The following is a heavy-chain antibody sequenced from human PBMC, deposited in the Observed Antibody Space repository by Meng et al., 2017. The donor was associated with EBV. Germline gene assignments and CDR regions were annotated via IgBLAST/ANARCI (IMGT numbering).Heavy chain of an antibody. V-gene: IGHV4-34*01. CDR1: GGSFPDYY. D-gene: IGHD5/OR15-5a*01. J-gene: IGHJ4*02. CDR2: VSHSGRT. CDR3: ARVGYSVHDVSFEDF. Sequence: QVLLRQWGAGLLKPSETLSLSCAVYGGSFPDYYWSWIRPAPGKSLEWIGEVSHSGRTRYNPSLKSRVSMSADVSKKQFSLKMKSVTAADTGVYFCARVGYSVHDVSFEDFWGQGTLVTVSS.